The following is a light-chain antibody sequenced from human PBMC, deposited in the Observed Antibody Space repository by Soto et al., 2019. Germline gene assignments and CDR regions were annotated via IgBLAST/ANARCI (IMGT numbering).Light chain of an antibody. CDR1: QSVSSN. J-gene: IGKJ1*01. V-gene: IGKV3-15*01. CDR2: GAS. CDR3: QHYNNWWA. Sequence: EIVMTQSPATLSVSPGERATLSCRASQSVSSNLAWYQQKPGQATRLLIYGASTRATGILDRFSGSVSGTEFSLNINSLQSEDFAVYYCQHYNNWWAFGQGTKVEIK.